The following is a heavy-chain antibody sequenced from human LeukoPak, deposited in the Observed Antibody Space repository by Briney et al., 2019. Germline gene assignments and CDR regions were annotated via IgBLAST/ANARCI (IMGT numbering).Heavy chain of an antibody. Sequence: GGSLRLSCAASGFTFSSYRMHWVRQAPGKGLVWVSRINSDGSRTSYADSVKGRSTISRDNAKNTLYLQMNSLRAEDTAVYYCAKDRPITMIVGNYFDYWGQGTLVTVSS. CDR1: GFTFSSYR. V-gene: IGHV3-74*01. D-gene: IGHD3-22*01. CDR3: AKDRPITMIVGNYFDY. J-gene: IGHJ4*02. CDR2: INSDGSRT.